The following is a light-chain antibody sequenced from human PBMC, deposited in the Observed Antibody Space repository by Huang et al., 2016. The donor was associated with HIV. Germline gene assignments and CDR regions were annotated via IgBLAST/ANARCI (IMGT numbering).Light chain of an antibody. Sequence: EIVLTQSPGTLSLSPGERATLSCRASQSVSSSYLAWYQQKPGHAPRLLVYGASSRATGIPDRCSGSGSGTDFTLTISRLEPEDVAVYYCQQYGSSPYTFGQGTKLEIK. V-gene: IGKV3-20*01. J-gene: IGKJ2*01. CDR3: QQYGSSPYT. CDR2: GAS. CDR1: QSVSSSY.